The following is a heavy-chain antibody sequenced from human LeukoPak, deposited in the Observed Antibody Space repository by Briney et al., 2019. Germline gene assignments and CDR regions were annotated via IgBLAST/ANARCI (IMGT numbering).Heavy chain of an antibody. V-gene: IGHV3-21*05. D-gene: IGHD3-22*01. Sequence: GGSLRLSRAGSGFTLSRYGMNWVRQAPGKGLEWVSYISSSRSYIYYGDSVKGRFAVSRDNAKKSLYLQMNSLRAEDTAVYYCARENYENDAFDIWGQGTVVTVSS. CDR3: ARENYENDAFDI. CDR1: GFTLSRYG. J-gene: IGHJ3*02. CDR2: ISSSRSYI.